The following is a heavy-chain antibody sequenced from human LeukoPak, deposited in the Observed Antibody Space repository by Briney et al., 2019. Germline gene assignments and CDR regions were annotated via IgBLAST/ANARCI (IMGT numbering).Heavy chain of an antibody. CDR1: GGSISSGGYY. Sequence: SETLSLTCTVSGGSISSGGYYWSWIRQHPGKGLEWIGYIYYSGSTNYNPSLKSRVTISVDTSKNQFSLKQSSVTAADTAVYYCVRTTPYYYGMDVWGQGTTVTVSS. J-gene: IGHJ6*02. CDR3: VRTTPYYYGMDV. CDR2: IYYSGST. V-gene: IGHV4-61*08. D-gene: IGHD1-14*01.